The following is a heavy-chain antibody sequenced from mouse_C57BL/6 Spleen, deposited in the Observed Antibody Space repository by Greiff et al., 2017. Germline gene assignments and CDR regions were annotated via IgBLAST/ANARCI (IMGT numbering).Heavy chain of an antibody. CDR2: INPSTGGT. D-gene: IGHD1-1*01. CDR1: GYSFTGYY. J-gene: IGHJ2*01. V-gene: IGHV1-42*01. CDR3: ARGSTVVATWDY. Sequence: VQLQQSGPELVKPGASVKISCKASGYSFTGYYMNWVKQSPEKSLEWIGEINPSTGGTTYNQKFKAKATLTVDKSSSTAYMQLKSLTSEDSAVYYCARGSTVVATWDYWGQSTTLTVSS.